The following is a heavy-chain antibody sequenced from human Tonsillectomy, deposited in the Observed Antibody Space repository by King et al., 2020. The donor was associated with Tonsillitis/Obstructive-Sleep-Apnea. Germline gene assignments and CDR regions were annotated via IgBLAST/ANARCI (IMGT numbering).Heavy chain of an antibody. D-gene: IGHD1-26*01. J-gene: IGHJ4*02. CDR2: ISSSGSTI. CDR1: GFTFSSYE. V-gene: IGHV3-48*03. CDR3: ARARRRELLMPRYYFDY. Sequence: VQLVESGGGLVQPGGSLRLSCAASGFTFSSYEMNWVRQAPGKGLEWGSYISSSGSTIYYADSVKGRFTISRENAKNSLYLQMNSLRAEDTAVYYCARARRRELLMPRYYFDYCGQGTLVTVSS.